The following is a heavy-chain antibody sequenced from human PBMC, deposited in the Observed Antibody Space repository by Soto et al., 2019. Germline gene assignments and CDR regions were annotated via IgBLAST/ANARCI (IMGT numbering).Heavy chain of an antibody. Sequence: QVQLVQSGAEVKKPESSVKVSCKAPGGTFSTYAISWVRQAPGQGLEWMGGIIPMFGTANYAQRFQVRVTITADESANTVYMELRSLRSEDTAVYFCASGIQLWLRRINNGYSGWGQGTLVTVSS. V-gene: IGHV1-69*12. J-gene: IGHJ4*02. CDR2: IIPMFGTA. CDR1: GGTFSTYA. CDR3: ASGIQLWLRRINNGYSG. D-gene: IGHD5-18*01.